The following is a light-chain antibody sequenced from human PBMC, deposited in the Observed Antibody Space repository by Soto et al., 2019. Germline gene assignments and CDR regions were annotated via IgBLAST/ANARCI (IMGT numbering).Light chain of an antibody. V-gene: IGKV3-20*01. J-gene: IGKJ4*01. CDR1: QSITSSY. Sequence: EIVLTQSPGTLSLTPGERATLSCRASQSITSSYLAWYQQKPGQAPRLLIYGASSRATGIPDRFSGSGSGTDFTLTISRLEPEGFAVYYCQQYGSSPLTFGRGTKVEIK. CDR2: GAS. CDR3: QQYGSSPLT.